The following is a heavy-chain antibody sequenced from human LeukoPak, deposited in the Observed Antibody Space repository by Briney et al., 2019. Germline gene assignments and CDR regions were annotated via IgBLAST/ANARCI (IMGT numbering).Heavy chain of an antibody. Sequence: GGSLRLFCAASGFTFTTYWMSWVRHAPGKGLEWVANIKQDGTEKYYVDSVKGRFTISRDNAKNSLYLQMNSMRVEDTAVYYCAKVAKYYYGSETYYFFEHWGQGTPVTASS. CDR1: GFTFTTYW. CDR2: IKQDGTEK. V-gene: IGHV3-7*01. CDR3: AKVAKYYYGSETYYFFEH. J-gene: IGHJ4*02. D-gene: IGHD3-10*01.